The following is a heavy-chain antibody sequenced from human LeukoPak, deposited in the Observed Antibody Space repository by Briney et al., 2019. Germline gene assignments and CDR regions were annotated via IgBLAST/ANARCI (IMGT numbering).Heavy chain of an antibody. CDR3: ARAIDGDTYYYDSSGYYPDY. J-gene: IGHJ4*02. CDR2: IWYDGSNK. D-gene: IGHD3-22*01. V-gene: IGHV3-33*01. CDR1: GFTFSSYG. Sequence: GGSLRLSCAASGFTFSSYGMHWVRQAPGKGLEWVAVIWYDGSNKYYADSVKGRFTISRDNSKNTLYLQMNSLRAEDTAVYYCARAIDGDTYYYDSSGYYPDYWGQGTLVTVSS.